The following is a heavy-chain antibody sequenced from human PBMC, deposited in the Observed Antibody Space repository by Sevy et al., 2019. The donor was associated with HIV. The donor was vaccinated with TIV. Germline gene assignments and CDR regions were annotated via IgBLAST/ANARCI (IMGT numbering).Heavy chain of an antibody. CDR3: VSYFTEAYGMDV. CDR1: GFTFSSYS. D-gene: IGHD1-26*01. J-gene: IGHJ6*02. CDR2: ISSSSSYI. V-gene: IGHV3-21*01. Sequence: GGSLRLSCAASGFTFSSYSMNWVRQAPGKGLEWVSSISSSSSYIYYADSVKGRFTISRDNAKNSLYLQMNSLRAEDTAVYYCVSYFTEAYGMDVWGQGTTVTVSS.